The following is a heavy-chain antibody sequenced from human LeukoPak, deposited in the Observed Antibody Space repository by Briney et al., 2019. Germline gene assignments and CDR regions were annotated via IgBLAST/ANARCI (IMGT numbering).Heavy chain of an antibody. Sequence: SETLSLTCTVSGYSISSGYYWGWIRQPPGKGLEWIGSIYHSGRTFYNPSLKSRVTISVDTSKNQFSLKLSSMTAADTAVYYCARGALLWFGDRMEYYFDYWGQGTLLTVSS. CDR3: ARGALLWFGDRMEYYFDY. J-gene: IGHJ4*02. D-gene: IGHD3-10*01. V-gene: IGHV4-38-2*02. CDR1: GYSISSGYY. CDR2: IYHSGRT.